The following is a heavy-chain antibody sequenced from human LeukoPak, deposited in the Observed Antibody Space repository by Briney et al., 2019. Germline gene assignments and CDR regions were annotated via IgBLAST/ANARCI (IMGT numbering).Heavy chain of an antibody. Sequence: GGSLRLSCAASGFTFSTYAMSWVRQAPGKGLEWVSAFSGSGGNTYYAESVKGRFTISRDNSKNTLYLQMNSLRAEDTAVYYCAKAAYYYDREYFQHWGQGTLVTVSS. D-gene: IGHD3-22*01. V-gene: IGHV3-23*01. CDR3: AKAAYYYDREYFQH. CDR2: FSGSGGNT. CDR1: GFTFSTYA. J-gene: IGHJ1*01.